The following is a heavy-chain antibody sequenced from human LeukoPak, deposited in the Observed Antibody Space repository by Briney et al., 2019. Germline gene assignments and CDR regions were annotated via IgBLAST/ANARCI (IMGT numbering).Heavy chain of an antibody. Sequence: SETLSLTCTVSGGSISSYYWSWIRQPAGKGLEWIGRIYTSGSTNYNPSLKSRVTMSVDTSKNQFSLKLSSVTAADTAVYYCARGDSRIAVAGTYYYYYMDVWGKGTTVTISS. CDR2: IYTSGST. D-gene: IGHD6-19*01. J-gene: IGHJ6*03. CDR1: GGSISSYY. V-gene: IGHV4-4*07. CDR3: ARGDSRIAVAGTYYYYYMDV.